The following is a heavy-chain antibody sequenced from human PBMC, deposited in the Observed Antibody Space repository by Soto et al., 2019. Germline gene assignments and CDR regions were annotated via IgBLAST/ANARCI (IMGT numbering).Heavy chain of an antibody. D-gene: IGHD3-16*02. CDR1: GFTVGGSD. J-gene: IGHJ4*02. Sequence: EVQLVETGGGLIQPGGSLRFSGAGSGFTVGGSDLPWVRQAPGKGLEWISIFYTGESTYYADSVKGRFTISRDISKKTLSLQMNSLGVEDTAVYYCATVGGYGNTWGSFRFEYWGQGTLVTVSS. V-gene: IGHV3-53*02. CDR3: ATVGGYGNTWGSFRFEY. CDR2: FYTGEST.